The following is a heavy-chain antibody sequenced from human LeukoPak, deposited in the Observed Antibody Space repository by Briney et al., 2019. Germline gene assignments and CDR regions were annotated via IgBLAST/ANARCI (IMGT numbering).Heavy chain of an antibody. D-gene: IGHD1-1*01. V-gene: IGHV3-30*18. CDR2: ISFDGRST. J-gene: IGHJ5*02. Sequence: PGGSLRLSCTASGFTFSNLGMHWVRQVPGKGLEWEAVISFDGRSTNYGHSGKGRFTISRDNSKNTVYLEMNTLRDEDTAVYYCAKDRGMRQVWNWFDAGGQGSLVTVSS. CDR3: AKDRGMRQVWNWFDA. CDR1: GFTFSNLG.